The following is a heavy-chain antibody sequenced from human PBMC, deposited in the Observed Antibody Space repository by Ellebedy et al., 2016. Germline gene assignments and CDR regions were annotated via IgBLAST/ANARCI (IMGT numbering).Heavy chain of an antibody. V-gene: IGHV3-7*03. J-gene: IGHJ4*02. CDR2: INQDGSEK. CDR3: ARDNYGDYLYDF. CDR1: GFTFSSSW. D-gene: IGHD4-17*01. Sequence: GESLKISCAASGFTFSSSWVAWVRQAPGKGLEWVANINQDGSEKYYVGSVKGRFTISRDNAKNSLYLQMNSLRADDTAVYYCARDNYGDYLYDFWGPGTLVTVSS.